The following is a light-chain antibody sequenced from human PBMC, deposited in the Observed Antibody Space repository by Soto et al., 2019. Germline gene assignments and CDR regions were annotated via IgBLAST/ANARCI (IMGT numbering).Light chain of an antibody. CDR3: QKYDSAPWA. Sequence: DIQVTQSPSSLSASVGDRVTIACRASQGIDNFLAWYHQKPGKVPSLLIYDGSSLEPGVSSRFTGSRSGTEFTLTICSLQPEDVGTYFCQKYDSAPWAFDQGTKVDIK. CDR1: QGIDNF. V-gene: IGKV1-27*01. CDR2: DGS. J-gene: IGKJ1*01.